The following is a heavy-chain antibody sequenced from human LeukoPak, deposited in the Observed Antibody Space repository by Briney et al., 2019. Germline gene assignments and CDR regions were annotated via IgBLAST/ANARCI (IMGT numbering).Heavy chain of an antibody. CDR1: GFTFSSYA. D-gene: IGHD3-22*01. Sequence: QPGGSLRLSCAASGFTFSSYAMSWVRQAPGKGLEWVSFISPSGDRTSNADSVEGRFTISRDNTRNTPYLQMNSLRDEDTGVYYCAIMHGYYDGSGFWVQWGQGTLVTVSS. CDR3: AIMHGYYDGSGFWVQ. CDR2: ISPSGDRT. V-gene: IGHV3-23*01. J-gene: IGHJ4*02.